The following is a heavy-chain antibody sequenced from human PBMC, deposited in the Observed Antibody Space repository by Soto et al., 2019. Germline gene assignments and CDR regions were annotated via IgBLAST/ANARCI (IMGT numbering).Heavy chain of an antibody. CDR1: GCSISSSSYY. Sequence: SETLSLTCTFSGCSISSSSYYLGWIRQPPGKGLEWIGSIYYSGSTYYNPSLKSRVTISVDTSKNQFSLRLSSVTAADTAVYYCASQDIVVVPAAIDYWGQGTLVTVSS. CDR2: IYYSGST. V-gene: IGHV4-39*01. CDR3: ASQDIVVVPAAIDY. D-gene: IGHD2-2*01. J-gene: IGHJ4*02.